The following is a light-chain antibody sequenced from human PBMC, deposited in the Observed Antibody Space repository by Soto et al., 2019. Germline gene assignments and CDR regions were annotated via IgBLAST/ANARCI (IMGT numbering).Light chain of an antibody. J-gene: IGKJ3*01. CDR3: QQANTFPYM. Sequence: DIQMTQSPSSVSASVGDKVTITCRTSQAISNWLAWYQQKPGKAPKLLIFAASRLQSGVPSRFSGSGSGTDFSLTISSLQPEDFASYYCQQANTFPYMFGPGTKVEIK. CDR2: AAS. CDR1: QAISNW. V-gene: IGKV1-12*01.